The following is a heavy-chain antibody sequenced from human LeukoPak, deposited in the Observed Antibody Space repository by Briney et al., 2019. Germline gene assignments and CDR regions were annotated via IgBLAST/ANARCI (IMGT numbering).Heavy chain of an antibody. V-gene: IGHV4-39*07. Sequence: SETLSLTCTVSGGSISSSSYYWGWIRQPPGKGLEWIGSIYYSGSTYYNPSLKSRVTISVDTSKNQFSLKLSSVTAADTAVYYCARGLADFWTYYYYMDVWGKGTTVTVSS. D-gene: IGHD3-3*01. CDR2: IYYSGST. CDR1: GGSISSSSYY. J-gene: IGHJ6*03. CDR3: ARGLADFWTYYYYMDV.